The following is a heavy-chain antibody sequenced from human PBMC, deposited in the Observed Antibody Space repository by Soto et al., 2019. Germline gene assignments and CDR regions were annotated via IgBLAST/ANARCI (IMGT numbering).Heavy chain of an antibody. Sequence: PGGSLRLSCTASGFTFGYYAMSWFRQAPGKGLEWVGFIRSKAYGGTTEYAASVKGRFTISRDDSKSIAYLQMNSLKTEDTAVYYCTRVHYDFWSGYYTGFLGYFDYWGQGTLVTVSS. CDR3: TRVHYDFWSGYYTGFLGYFDY. CDR1: GFTFGYYA. J-gene: IGHJ4*02. V-gene: IGHV3-49*03. D-gene: IGHD3-3*01. CDR2: IRSKAYGGTT.